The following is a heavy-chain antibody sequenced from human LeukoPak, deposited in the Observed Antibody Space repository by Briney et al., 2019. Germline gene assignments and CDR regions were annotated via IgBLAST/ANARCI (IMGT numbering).Heavy chain of an antibody. CDR1: GFTFSSYG. CDR3: ARGIAALGFDP. V-gene: IGHV3-21*01. Sequence: GGSLRLSCAASGFTFSSYGMNWVRQAPGKGLEWVSSISSSSSYIYYADSVKGRFTISRDNAKNSLYLQMNSLRAEDTAVYYCARGIAALGFDPWGQGTLVTVSS. CDR2: ISSSSSYI. J-gene: IGHJ5*02. D-gene: IGHD6-6*01.